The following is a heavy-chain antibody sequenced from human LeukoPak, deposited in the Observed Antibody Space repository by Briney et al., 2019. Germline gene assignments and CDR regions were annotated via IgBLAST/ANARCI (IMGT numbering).Heavy chain of an antibody. V-gene: IGHV3-64*01. CDR3: ARGYSLPLDY. CDR2: ISSNGGST. D-gene: IGHD2-15*01. Sequence: PGGSLRLSCAASGFTFSSYAMHWVRQAPGKGLEYVSAISSNGGSTYYANSVKGRFTISRDNSKNTLYLQMGSLRAEDMAVYYCARGYSLPLDYWGQGTLVTVSS. CDR1: GFTFSSYA. J-gene: IGHJ4*02.